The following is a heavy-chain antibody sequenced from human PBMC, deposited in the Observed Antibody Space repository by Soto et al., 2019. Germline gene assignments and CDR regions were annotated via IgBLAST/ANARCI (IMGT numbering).Heavy chain of an antibody. CDR2: ISAYNGNT. Sequence: ASVKVSCKASGYTFTSYGISWVRQAPGQGLEWMGWISAYNGNTNYAQKLQGRVTMTTDTSTSTAYMELRSLRSDDTAVYYCARDRSYYYYSSGYPPEPFDYWGQGTLVTVSS. J-gene: IGHJ4*02. CDR1: GYTFTSYG. D-gene: IGHD3-22*01. CDR3: ARDRSYYYYSSGYPPEPFDY. V-gene: IGHV1-18*01.